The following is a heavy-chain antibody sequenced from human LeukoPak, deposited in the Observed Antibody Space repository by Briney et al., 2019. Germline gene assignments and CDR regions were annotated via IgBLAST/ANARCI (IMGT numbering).Heavy chain of an antibody. CDR3: VKLSDSSDYYRYPKFGY. D-gene: IGHD3-22*01. Sequence: GGSLRLSCVASGFSFSTYDMYWVRQAAGRGLEWVSALGTNGDSYYLGSVKGRFTISRDNSKNTLYLQMNSLRAEDTAVYYCVKLSDSSDYYRYPKFGYWGQGTLVTVSS. CDR1: GFSFSTYD. V-gene: IGHV3-13*01. J-gene: IGHJ4*02. CDR2: LGTNGDS.